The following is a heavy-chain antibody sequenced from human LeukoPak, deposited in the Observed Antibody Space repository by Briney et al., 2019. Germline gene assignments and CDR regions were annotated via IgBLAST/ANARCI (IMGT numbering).Heavy chain of an antibody. D-gene: IGHD5-12*01. CDR3: AKDRSRYSGYDFDY. Sequence: GGSLRLSCAASGFTFSSYWMSWVRQAPGKGLEWVSGISGSGESTYYADSVKGRFTISRDNSKNTLYLQMNSLRAEDTAVDYCAKDRSRYSGYDFDYWGQGTLVTVSS. CDR1: GFTFSSYW. V-gene: IGHV3-23*01. CDR2: ISGSGEST. J-gene: IGHJ4*02.